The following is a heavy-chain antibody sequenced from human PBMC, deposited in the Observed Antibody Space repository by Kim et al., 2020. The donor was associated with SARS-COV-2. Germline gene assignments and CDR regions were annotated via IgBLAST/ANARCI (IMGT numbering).Heavy chain of an antibody. D-gene: IGHD2-2*01. CDR2: ISYDGSNK. CDR1: GFTFSSYG. J-gene: IGHJ4*02. CDR3: AKPGGHQLLWTYYFDY. V-gene: IGHV3-30*18. Sequence: GGSLRLSCAASGFTFSSYGMHWVRQAPGKGLEWVAVISYDGSNKYYADSVKGRFTISRDNSKNTLYLQMNSLRAEDTAVYYCAKPGGHQLLWTYYFDYWGQGTLVTVSS.